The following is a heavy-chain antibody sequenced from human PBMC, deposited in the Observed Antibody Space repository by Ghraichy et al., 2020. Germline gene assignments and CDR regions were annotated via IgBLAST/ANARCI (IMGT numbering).Heavy chain of an antibody. CDR3: ARHGPLYFTVYYYYYYMDV. Sequence: SQTLSLTCTVSGGSISSSSYYWGWIRQPPGKGLEWIGSIYYSGSTYYNPSLKSRVTISVDTSKNQFSLKLSSVTAADTAVYYCARHGPLYFTVYYYYYYMDVWGKGTTVTVSS. CDR2: IYYSGST. J-gene: IGHJ6*03. CDR1: GGSISSSSYY. V-gene: IGHV4-39*01. D-gene: IGHD2-15*01.